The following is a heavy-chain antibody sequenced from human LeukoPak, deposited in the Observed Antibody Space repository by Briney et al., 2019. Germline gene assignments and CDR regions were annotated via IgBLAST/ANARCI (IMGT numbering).Heavy chain of an antibody. Sequence: PSETLSLTCTVSGVPIINYYWNWIRQSRGKGLEWIGYVYYSGSTDYNPSLNSRVTISVDTSKNQFSLELSSVTAADTAVYYCARGGVVGTMLRGINWFDPWGQGTLVAVSS. CDR1: GVPIINYY. J-gene: IGHJ5*02. V-gene: IGHV4-59*01. CDR3: ARGGVVGTMLRGINWFDP. D-gene: IGHD3-10*01. CDR2: VYYSGST.